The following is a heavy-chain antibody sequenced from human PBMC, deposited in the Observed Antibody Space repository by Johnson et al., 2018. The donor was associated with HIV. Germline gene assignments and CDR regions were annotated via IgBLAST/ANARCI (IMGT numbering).Heavy chain of an antibody. CDR3: ARKQWLEIPSDAFDV. V-gene: IGHV3-30-3*01. D-gene: IGHD6-19*01. CDR1: GFTFSSSA. J-gene: IGHJ3*01. Sequence: QVQLVESGGGLVQPGGSLRLSCAASGFTFSSSAMHWVRQAPGKGLEWVAVISYDGSNKYYADSVKGRFTISRDNSKNTLYLQMNSLRAEDTAVYYCARKQWLEIPSDAFDVWGQGTMVTVSS. CDR2: ISYDGSNK.